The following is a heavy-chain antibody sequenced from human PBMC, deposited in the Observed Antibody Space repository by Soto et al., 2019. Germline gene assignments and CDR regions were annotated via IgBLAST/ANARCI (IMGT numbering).Heavy chain of an antibody. Sequence: PGESLKISCKGSGYSFTSYWISRVRQMPGKGLEWMGRVDPSDSYTNYSPSFQGHVTISADKSISTAYLQWSSLKASDTAMYYCASVVVPAATYYGMDVWGQGTTVTVSS. CDR3: ASVVVPAATYYGMDV. CDR2: VDPSDSYT. D-gene: IGHD2-2*01. V-gene: IGHV5-10-1*01. J-gene: IGHJ6*02. CDR1: GYSFTSYW.